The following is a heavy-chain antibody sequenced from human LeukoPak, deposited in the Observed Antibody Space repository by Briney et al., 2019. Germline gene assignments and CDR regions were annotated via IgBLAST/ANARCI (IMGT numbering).Heavy chain of an antibody. CDR2: FDPEHREA. Sequence: ASVKVSCKVSGYSLTDLSMHWVRQAPGNGLEWMGGFDPEHREAIYAQKFQGRVSMTEDTSTDTAYMELSSLRSEDTAVYHCAAGGIYSLLDYWGQGTLVTVSS. CDR3: AAGGIYSLLDY. J-gene: IGHJ4*02. D-gene: IGHD1-26*01. V-gene: IGHV1-24*01. CDR1: GYSLTDLS.